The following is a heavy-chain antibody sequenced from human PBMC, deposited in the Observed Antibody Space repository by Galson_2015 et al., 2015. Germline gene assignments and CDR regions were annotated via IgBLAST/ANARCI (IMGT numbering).Heavy chain of an antibody. CDR1: GYAFTSYA. V-gene: IGHV1-3*01. CDR3: AREGPYDFWSGYYLN. Sequence: SVKVSCKASGYAFTSYAMHWVRQAPGQRLEWMGWINAGNGNTKYSQKFQGRVTITRDTSASTAYMELSSLRSEDTAVYYCAREGPYDFWSGYYLNWGRGTLVTVSS. D-gene: IGHD3-3*01. CDR2: INAGNGNT. J-gene: IGHJ2*01.